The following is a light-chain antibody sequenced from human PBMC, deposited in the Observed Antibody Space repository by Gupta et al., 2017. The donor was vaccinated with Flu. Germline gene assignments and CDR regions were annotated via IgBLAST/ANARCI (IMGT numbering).Light chain of an antibody. V-gene: IGKV2-28*01. Sequence: DLVLTQSPLSLPVTPGEPASISCRSSQSLLHSNGYTYLDWYLQKPGQAPQLLIDLASNRASGGPDLCSGRGSGKDGTRNISRLEAESGGVYYGRQAFQTPYKFGHGTKVEVK. J-gene: IGKJ2*01. CDR1: QSLLHSNGYTY. CDR2: LAS. CDR3: RQAFQTPYK.